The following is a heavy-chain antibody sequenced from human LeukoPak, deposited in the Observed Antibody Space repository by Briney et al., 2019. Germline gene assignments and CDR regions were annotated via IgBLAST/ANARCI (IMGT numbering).Heavy chain of an antibody. V-gene: IGHV3-7*01. CDR1: GLTFSNYW. CDR3: ARHRDSDISGSSAGLDY. D-gene: IGHD3-22*01. Sequence: GGSLRLSCAASGLTFSNYWMTWVRQAPGKGLEWVANIRRDGNEKHYVESMEGRFIITRDNAKNSLYLEMDSLRVEDTAVYFCARHRDSDISGSSAGLDYWGQGTLVTVSS. J-gene: IGHJ4*02. CDR2: IRRDGNEK.